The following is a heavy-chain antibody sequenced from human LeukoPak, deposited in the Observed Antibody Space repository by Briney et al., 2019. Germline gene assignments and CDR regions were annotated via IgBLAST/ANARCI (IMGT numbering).Heavy chain of an antibody. CDR2: INGDGSST. D-gene: IGHD3-22*01. J-gene: IGHJ4*02. Sequence: GGSLRLSCAASGFTFSSYWMHWVRQVPGKGLVWVSRINGDGSSTTYADSVKGRFTISRDNAKNTLYLQTNSLRAEDTAVYYCAKVGEGGTMIVVVIPYYFDYWGQGTLVTVSS. V-gene: IGHV3-74*01. CDR3: AKVGEGGTMIVVVIPYYFDY. CDR1: GFTFSSYW.